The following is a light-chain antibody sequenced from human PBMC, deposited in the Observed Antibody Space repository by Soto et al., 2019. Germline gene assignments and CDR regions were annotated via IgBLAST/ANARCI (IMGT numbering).Light chain of an antibody. CDR1: SSNIGAGYD. CDR3: QSYDSSLSVV. CDR2: GNS. V-gene: IGLV1-40*01. J-gene: IGLJ2*01. Sequence: CTGSSSNIGAGYDVHWYQQLPGTAPKLLIXGNSNRPSGVPDRFSGSKSGTSASLAITGLQAEDEADYYCQSYDSSLSVVFGGGTKLTVL.